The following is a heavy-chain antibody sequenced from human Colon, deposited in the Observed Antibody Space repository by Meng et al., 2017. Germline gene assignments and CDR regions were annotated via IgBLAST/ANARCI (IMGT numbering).Heavy chain of an antibody. J-gene: IGHJ4*02. V-gene: IGHV4-39*01. CDR1: GDSISSSSYY. D-gene: IGHD3-16*02. CDR2: VYYDGST. Sequence: QLQLQESGPGLVKPPETLSVTCIVSGDSISSSSYYWGWIRQTPGKELDWIASVYYDGSTYYNPSLTSLKSRLTISIDTSKNQFSLRLSSVTAADTAVYFCARFAGNYVWGNSRYIFWGRGTLVTVSS. CDR3: ARFAGNYVWGNSRYIF.